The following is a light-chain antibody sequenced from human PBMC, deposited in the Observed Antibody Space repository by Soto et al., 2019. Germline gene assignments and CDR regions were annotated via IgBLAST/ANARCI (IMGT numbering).Light chain of an antibody. CDR2: HAS. J-gene: IGKJ4*01. V-gene: IGKV3-11*01. CDR1: QSVGRY. CDR3: HQRSNWPPLT. Sequence: EIVLTQSPATLSLSPGERATLSCRASQSVGRYLDWYQQKPGQAPRLLIYHASNRASGIPARFSGSGSGTDFTLTISSLEPEDLAVYYCHQRSNWPPLTFGGGTKVEIK.